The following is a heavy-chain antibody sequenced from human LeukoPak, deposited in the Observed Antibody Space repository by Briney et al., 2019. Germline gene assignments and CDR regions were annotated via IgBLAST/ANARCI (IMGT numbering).Heavy chain of an antibody. CDR1: GFTFSSYA. D-gene: IGHD6-13*01. CDR2: ISYDGSNR. CDR3: ARDGGRDSTYWYYY. J-gene: IGHJ4*02. Sequence: GRSLRLSCAASGFTFSSYAMHWVRQAPGKGLEWVAVISYDGSNRYSADSVKGRFTISRDNGENSLYLQMNSLRDEDTAVYYCARDGGRDSTYWYYYWGQGTLVTVSS. V-gene: IGHV3-30-3*01.